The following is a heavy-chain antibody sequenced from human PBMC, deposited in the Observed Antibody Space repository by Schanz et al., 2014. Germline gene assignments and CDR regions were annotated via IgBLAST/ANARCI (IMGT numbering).Heavy chain of an antibody. J-gene: IGHJ4*02. CDR2: IYFNGIT. CDR1: GDSISSGSYY. V-gene: IGHV4-31*03. CDR3: TRDGYSRNFPDY. Sequence: QVQLQESGPGLVRPSQTLSLTCTVSGDSISSGSYYWSWIRQHPGKGLEWIGYIYFNGITYYKPSLKARLIISVDTSKNQSALKLSSVTAADTAVYYCTRDGYSRNFPDYWGQGTLVTVSS. D-gene: IGHD1-26*01.